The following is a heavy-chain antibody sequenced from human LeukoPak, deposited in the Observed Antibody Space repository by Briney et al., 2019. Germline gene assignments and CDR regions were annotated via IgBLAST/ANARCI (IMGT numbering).Heavy chain of an antibody. V-gene: IGHV1-8*01. CDR1: GYTFTSYD. D-gene: IGHD3-10*01. J-gene: IGHJ5*02. Sequence: ASVTVSCKASGYTFTSYDINWVRQATGQGLEWMGWMNPNSGNTGYAQKFQGRVTMTRNTSISTAYMELSSLRSEDTAVYYCARGGKYYYGSGSYYVQRNWFDPWGQGTLVTVSS. CDR2: MNPNSGNT. CDR3: ARGGKYYYGSGSYYVQRNWFDP.